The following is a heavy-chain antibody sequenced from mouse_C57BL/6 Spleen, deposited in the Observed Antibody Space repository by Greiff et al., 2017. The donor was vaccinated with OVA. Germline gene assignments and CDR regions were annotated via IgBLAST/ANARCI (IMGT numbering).Heavy chain of an antibody. CDR2: ISNGGGST. V-gene: IGHV5-12*01. CDR3: ARRRNWHFDY. D-gene: IGHD4-1*01. CDR1: GFTFSDYY. Sequence: EVQLVESGGGLVQPGGSLKLSCAASGFTFSDYYMYWVRQTPEKRLEWVAYISNGGGSTYYPDTVKGRFTISRDNAKNTLYLQMSRLKSEDTAMYYWARRRNWHFDYWGQGTTLTVSS. J-gene: IGHJ2*01.